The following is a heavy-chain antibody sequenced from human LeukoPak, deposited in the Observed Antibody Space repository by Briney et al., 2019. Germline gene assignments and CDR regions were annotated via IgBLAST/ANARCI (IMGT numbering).Heavy chain of an antibody. CDR2: IKQDGSEK. J-gene: IGHJ1*01. CDR3: ARGTNYGELEYFQH. CDR1: GFTFSSYW. V-gene: IGHV3-7*04. D-gene: IGHD4-17*01. Sequence: PGGSLRLSCAASGFTFSSYWMSWVRQAPGKGLEWVANIKQDGSEKYYVDSVKGRFTISRDNAKNSLYLQMSSLRAEDAAVYYCARGTNYGELEYFQHWGQGTLVTVSS.